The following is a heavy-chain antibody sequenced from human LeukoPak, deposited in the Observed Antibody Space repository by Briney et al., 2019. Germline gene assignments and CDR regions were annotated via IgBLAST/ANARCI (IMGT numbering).Heavy chain of an antibody. CDR2: FYHSGST. Sequence: SETLSLTCAVSGYSISSGYYWGWLRQPPGKGLEWLGNFYHSGSTYYNPSLKSRVTNSEDTSKNQFSLKLSSVTAADTAVYYCARSRPGPTDLWGGGTLVTVSS. CDR3: ARSRPGPTDL. V-gene: IGHV4-38-2*01. CDR1: GYSISSGYY. J-gene: IGHJ2*01. D-gene: IGHD2-8*02.